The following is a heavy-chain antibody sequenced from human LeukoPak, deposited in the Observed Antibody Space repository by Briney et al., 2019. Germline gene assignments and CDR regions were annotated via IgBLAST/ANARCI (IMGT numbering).Heavy chain of an antibody. CDR1: GFIFADYA. Sequence: GRSLRLSCTASGFIFADYAMSWVRQAPGKGLEWVSFIRSNTYGGTTEYAASVKGRFTISRDDSKSIAYLQMNSLRTEDTAMYYCTRGDYSVYLDYWGQGTLVTVSS. D-gene: IGHD4-11*01. CDR2: IRSNTYGGTT. CDR3: TRGDYSVYLDY. J-gene: IGHJ4*02. V-gene: IGHV3-49*04.